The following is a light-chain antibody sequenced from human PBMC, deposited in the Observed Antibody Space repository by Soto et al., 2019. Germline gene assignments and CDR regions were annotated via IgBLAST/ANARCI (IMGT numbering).Light chain of an antibody. CDR2: DGS. CDR1: SSDVGGYNY. J-gene: IGLJ1*01. V-gene: IGLV2-23*01. CDR3: CSYVDSTTSYV. Sequence: QSVLTQPASVSGSPGQSITISCTGTSSDVGGYNYVSWYQQHPGKAPKLMIYDGSNRPSGVSNRFSGSKSGNAASLTISGLQAEDEADYYCCSYVDSTTSYVFGTGTKVTVL.